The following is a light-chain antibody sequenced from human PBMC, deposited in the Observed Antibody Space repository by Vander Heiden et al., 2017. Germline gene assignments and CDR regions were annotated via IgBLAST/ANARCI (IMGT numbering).Light chain of an antibody. CDR3: QQYYSYPRT. CDR2: AAS. J-gene: IGKJ4*02. V-gene: IGKV1-8*01. Sequence: AIRLTQSPSSLSASAGDRVTITCRASQGISSYLGWYQQKPGKAPKLLIYAASTLQSGVPSRFSGSGSGTDFTLTISCLQSEDFATYYCQQYYSYPRTFGRGTKVEIK. CDR1: QGISSY.